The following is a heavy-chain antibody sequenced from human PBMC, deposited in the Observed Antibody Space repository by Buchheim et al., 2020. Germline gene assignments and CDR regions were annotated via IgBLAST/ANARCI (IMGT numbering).Heavy chain of an antibody. CDR3: ARVLAYGYVAEKYCDY. J-gene: IGHJ4*02. CDR2: IYHIGST. CDR1: VGSISSSNW. Sequence: QVQLQESGPGLVKPSGTLSLTCAVSVGSISSSNWWSWVRPPPGKGLECLGEIYHIGSTNYNPSLKSRVTISLDKSTYQFSLKLSSVTAADTAGYYCARVLAYGYVAEKYCDYWGQGTL. D-gene: IGHD5-18*01. V-gene: IGHV4-4*02.